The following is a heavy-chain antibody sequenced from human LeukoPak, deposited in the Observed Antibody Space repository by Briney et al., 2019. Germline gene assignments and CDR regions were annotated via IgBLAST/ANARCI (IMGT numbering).Heavy chain of an antibody. CDR3: ARDSVNIVVVPAAIVDPYYYYMDV. V-gene: IGHV4-61*02. D-gene: IGHD2-2*01. Sequence: NPSETLSLTCTVSSGSVSSGTYYWTWIRQPAGKGLEWIGRIYTSGSTNYNPSLKSRVTISVDKSKNQFSLKLSSVTAADTAVYYCARDSVNIVVVPAAIVDPYYYYMDVWGKGTTVTVSS. CDR2: IYTSGST. J-gene: IGHJ6*03. CDR1: SGSVSSGTYY.